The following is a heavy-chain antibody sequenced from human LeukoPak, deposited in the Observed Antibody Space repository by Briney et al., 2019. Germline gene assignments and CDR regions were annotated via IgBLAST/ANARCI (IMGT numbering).Heavy chain of an antibody. CDR1: GFTFSSYA. CDR3: TTEPPGAAPSYYYYYYMDV. V-gene: IGHV3-15*01. CDR2: IKSKTDGGTT. Sequence: GGSLRLSCAASGFTFSSYAMSWVRQAPGKGLEWVGRIKSKTDGGTTDYAAPVKGRFTISRDDSKNTLYLQMNSLKTEDTAVYYCTTEPPGAAPSYYYYYYMDVWGKGTTVTVSS. D-gene: IGHD6-13*01. J-gene: IGHJ6*03.